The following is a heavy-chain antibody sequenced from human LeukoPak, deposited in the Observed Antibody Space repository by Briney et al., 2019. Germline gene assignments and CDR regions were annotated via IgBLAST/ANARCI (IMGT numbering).Heavy chain of an antibody. CDR3: ARRAVGTFDY. CDR2: IYYSGST. CDR1: GGSISSSSYY. D-gene: IGHD6-13*01. V-gene: IGHV4-39*01. Sequence: PSETLSLTCTVSGGSISSSSYYWGWIRQPPGKGLEWIGSIYYSGSTYYNPSLKSRVSISIDTSKNQFSLNLSSVTAADTAVYYCARRAVGTFDYWGQRTLVTVSS. J-gene: IGHJ4*02.